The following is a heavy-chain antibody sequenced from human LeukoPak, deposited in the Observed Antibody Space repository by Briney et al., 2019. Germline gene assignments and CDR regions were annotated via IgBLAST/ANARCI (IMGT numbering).Heavy chain of an antibody. V-gene: IGHV3-66*01. Sequence: GGSLRLSCAASGFTVSSNYMSWVRQAPGKGLEGVSVIYSGGSTYYADSVKGRFTISRDNSKNTLYLQMNSLRAEDTAVYYCARAYCGGDCYFPYYFDYWGQGTLVTVSS. CDR3: ARAYCGGDCYFPYYFDY. CDR1: GFTVSSNY. J-gene: IGHJ4*02. CDR2: IYSGGST. D-gene: IGHD2-21*02.